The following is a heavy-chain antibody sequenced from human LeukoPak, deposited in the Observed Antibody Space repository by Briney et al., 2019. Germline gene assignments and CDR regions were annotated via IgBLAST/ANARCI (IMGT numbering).Heavy chain of an antibody. Sequence: GGSLRLSCEASGFTFDDYAMHWVRQPPGKGLEWVSSISWNGGTKDYADSVKGRFIISGDIVKNSVSLHMNRLGVEDTAVYYCVAYKFLLSWSAFDFWGRGTMVTVSS. V-gene: IGHV3-9*01. CDR3: VAYKFLLSWSAFDF. J-gene: IGHJ3*01. CDR2: ISWNGGTK. CDR1: GFTFDDYA. D-gene: IGHD6-13*01.